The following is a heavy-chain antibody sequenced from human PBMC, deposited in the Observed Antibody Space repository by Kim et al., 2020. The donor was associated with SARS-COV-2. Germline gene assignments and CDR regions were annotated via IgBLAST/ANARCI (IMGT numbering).Heavy chain of an antibody. Sequence: GGSLRLSCAASGFTFSTHWMNWIRQAPGKGLEWVANIKTDGSAQYYVDSVTGRFTISRDNAKNSLYLQVNNLKADDTAVYYCGRDMDVWGQGTTVTVSS. J-gene: IGHJ6*02. CDR2: IKTDGSAQ. V-gene: IGHV3-7*01. CDR3: GRDMDV. CDR1: GFTFSTHW.